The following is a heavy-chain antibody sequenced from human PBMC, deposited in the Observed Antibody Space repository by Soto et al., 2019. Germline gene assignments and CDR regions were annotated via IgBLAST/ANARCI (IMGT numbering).Heavy chain of an antibody. V-gene: IGHV1-8*01. CDR1: GYTFTSYD. Sequence: QVQLVQSGAAVKKPGASVKVSCKAPGYTFTSYDINWVRQATGAGLEGMGWMNPNSGNTGYAQRFQGRVTMTRNTSTSTAYMELSSLRSEDTAVYYCAREYSSGWSKDWGQGTLVTVSS. D-gene: IGHD6-19*01. CDR2: MNPNSGNT. CDR3: AREYSSGWSKD. J-gene: IGHJ4*02.